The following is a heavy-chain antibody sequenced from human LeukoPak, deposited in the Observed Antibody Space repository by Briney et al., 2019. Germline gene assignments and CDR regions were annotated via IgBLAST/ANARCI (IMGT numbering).Heavy chain of an antibody. CDR2: ISGSGGST. D-gene: IGHD3-22*01. V-gene: IGHV3-23*01. Sequence: GGSLRLSCAASGFTFSSYAMSWVRQAPGKGLEWVSLISGSGGSTYYADSVKGRFTISRDNSKNTLYLQMNSLRAEDTAVYYCARGSTYYDSSGQVPFDYWGQGTLVTVSS. CDR1: GFTFSSYA. J-gene: IGHJ4*02. CDR3: ARGSTYYDSSGQVPFDY.